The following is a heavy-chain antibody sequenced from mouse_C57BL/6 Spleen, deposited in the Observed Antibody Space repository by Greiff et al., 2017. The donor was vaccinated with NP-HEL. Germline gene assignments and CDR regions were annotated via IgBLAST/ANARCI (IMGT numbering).Heavy chain of an antibody. CDR1: GYAFSSSW. CDR3: ARERYAMDY. V-gene: IGHV1-82*01. CDR2: IYPGDGDT. J-gene: IGHJ4*01. Sequence: VQLQQSGPELVKPGASVKISCKASGYAFSSSWMNWVKQRPGKGLEWIGRIYPGDGDTNYNGKFKGKATLTADKSSSTAYMQLSSLTSEDSAVYFCARERYAMDYWGQGTSVTVSS.